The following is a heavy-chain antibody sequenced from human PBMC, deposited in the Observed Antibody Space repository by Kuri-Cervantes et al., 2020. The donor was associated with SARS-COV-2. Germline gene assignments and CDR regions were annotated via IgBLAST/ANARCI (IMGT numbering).Heavy chain of an antibody. CDR1: GFTFSSYW. CDR2: IKQDGSEK. Sequence: GESLKISCAASGFTFSSYWMSWVRQAPGKGLEWVANIKQDGSEKYYVDSVKGRFTISRDNAKNSLYLQMNSLRAGDTAVYYCARDRRVGWADYWGQGTLVTVSS. D-gene: IGHD1-26*01. J-gene: IGHJ4*02. CDR3: ARDRRVGWADY. V-gene: IGHV3-7*01.